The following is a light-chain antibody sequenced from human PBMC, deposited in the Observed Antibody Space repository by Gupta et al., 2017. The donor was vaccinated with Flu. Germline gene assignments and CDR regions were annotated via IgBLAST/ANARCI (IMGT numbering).Light chain of an antibody. CDR3: QRWDSGTCG. V-gene: IGLV3-1*01. Sequence: SFELTQPPSMSVSPGQTATITCSGTGHELGDIYVSWYQQTPGQSPSLVLCQEIQRPSGTPERFSGSNSGDTATLRISETEDMDEADYYRQRWDSGTCGFGGGTKLTVL. J-gene: IGLJ2*01. CDR1: ELGDIY. CDR2: QEI.